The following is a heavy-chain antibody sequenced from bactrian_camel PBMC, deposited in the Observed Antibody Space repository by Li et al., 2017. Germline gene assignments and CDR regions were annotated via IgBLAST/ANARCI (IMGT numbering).Heavy chain of an antibody. J-gene: IGHJ6*01. V-gene: IGHV3S40*01. CDR2: ILRSGSAI. CDR1: GTTYSTSD. Sequence: VQLVESGGGSVQAGGSLRLSCAASGTTYSTSDMMWVRQAPGKGLEWLSLILRSGSAIYYNKNVKGRFIISRDNARNTLYLQLNSLKTEDSAMYYCTRDRGLAVPAGSFDYWAQGTQVTVS. D-gene: IGHD6*01. CDR3: TRDRGLAVPAGSFDY.